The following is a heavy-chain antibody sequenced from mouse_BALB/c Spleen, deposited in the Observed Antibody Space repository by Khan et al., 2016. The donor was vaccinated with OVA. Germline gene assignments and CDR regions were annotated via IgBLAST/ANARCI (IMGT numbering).Heavy chain of an antibody. V-gene: IGHV9-1*02. D-gene: IGHD2-1*01. CDR3: ARISTYWYSDV. CDR2: INTYTGEP. CDR1: GYTFTNYG. Sequence: QIQLVQSGPELKKPGETVKISCKASGYTFTNYGMNWVKQAPGKGLKWMGWINTYTGEPTYADDFKGRFVFSLETSASTAYLQSSNLKYEDMTTYFCARISTYWYSDVWGAGTTVTVSS. J-gene: IGHJ1*01.